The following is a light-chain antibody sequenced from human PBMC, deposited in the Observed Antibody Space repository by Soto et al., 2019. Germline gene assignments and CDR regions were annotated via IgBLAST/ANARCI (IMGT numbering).Light chain of an antibody. Sequence: QSVLTQPRSVSGSPGQSVTISCTGTSDDIAAYNYVSWYQLHPGRAPKLVIYDVTQRPSGVPDRFSGSKSGSTASLTISGLQADDEADYYCCSYAGSYTPVIFGGGTKLTVL. J-gene: IGLJ2*01. CDR3: CSYAGSYTPVI. CDR1: SDDIAAYNY. CDR2: DVT. V-gene: IGLV2-11*01.